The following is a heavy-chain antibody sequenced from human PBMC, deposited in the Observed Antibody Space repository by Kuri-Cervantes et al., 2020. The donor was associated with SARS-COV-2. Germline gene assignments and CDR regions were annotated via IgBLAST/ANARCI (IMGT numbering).Heavy chain of an antibody. CDR2: IIPIFGTA. D-gene: IGHD6-19*01. Sequence: SVKVPCKASGGTFSSYAISWVRQAPGQGLEWMGGIIPIFGTANYAQKFQGRVTITTDESTSTAYMELSSLRSEDTAVYYCARDFEPGIAVAGANYYYMDVWGKGTTVTVSS. J-gene: IGHJ6*03. CDR3: ARDFEPGIAVAGANYYYMDV. V-gene: IGHV1-69*05. CDR1: GGTFSSYA.